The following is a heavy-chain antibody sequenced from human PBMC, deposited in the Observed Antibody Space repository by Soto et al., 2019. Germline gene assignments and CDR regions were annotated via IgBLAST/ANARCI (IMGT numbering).Heavy chain of an antibody. D-gene: IGHD6-13*01. V-gene: IGHV1-2*02. CDR1: GYTFTGYK. CDR3: ARQQLVGVSSFDY. CDR2: TNPNSGDT. Sequence: VQLMQPGAEVKKPGASVKVSCKASGYTFTGYKIHWVRQAPGQGLEYMGWTNPNSGDTTYAQTFQGRVTMTRDTSISTAYMELSRLRSDDTAVYYCARQQLVGVSSFDYWGQGTVVTVSS. J-gene: IGHJ4*02.